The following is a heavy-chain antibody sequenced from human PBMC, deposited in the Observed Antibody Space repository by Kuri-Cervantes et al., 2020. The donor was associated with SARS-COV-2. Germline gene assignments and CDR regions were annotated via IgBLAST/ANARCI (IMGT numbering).Heavy chain of an antibody. CDR2: INPNSGGT. CDR3: ARGGKHHHILRFLESFHFDS. Sequence: ASVKVSCKASGYTSTDYYINWVRLAPGQGLEWMGWINPNSGGTDYAQRYQGWVTMTRDTSTRTAFMELNRLTSDDTAVYFCARGGKHHHILRFLESFHFDSWGQGTLVTDSS. CDR1: GYTSTDYY. D-gene: IGHD3-3*01. J-gene: IGHJ4*02. V-gene: IGHV1-2*04.